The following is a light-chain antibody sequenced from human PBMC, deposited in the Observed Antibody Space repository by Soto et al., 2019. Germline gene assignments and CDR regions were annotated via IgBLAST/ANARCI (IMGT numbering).Light chain of an antibody. Sequence: DIQMTQSPSTLPASVGDRVTITWRASHNVRGYLNWYQQKPGKAPNLLIYAASRLQSGIPSRFSGSGSETDFTLTISSLQPEDFATYYCQQSYSTPWTFGQGTKVDTK. J-gene: IGKJ1*01. CDR3: QQSYSTPWT. CDR1: HNVRGY. V-gene: IGKV1-39*01. CDR2: AAS.